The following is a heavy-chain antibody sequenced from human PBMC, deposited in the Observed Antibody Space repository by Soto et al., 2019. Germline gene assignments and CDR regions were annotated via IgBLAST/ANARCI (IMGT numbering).Heavy chain of an antibody. CDR3: AKSSYYQLLNADAFDI. CDR1: GFTFDDYA. V-gene: IGHV3-9*01. Sequence: GGSLRLSCAASGFTFDDYAMHWVRQAPGKGLEWVSGISWNSGSIGYADSVKGRFTISRDNAKNSLYLQMNSLRAEDTALYYCAKSSYYQLLNADAFDIWGQGTMVTVSS. D-gene: IGHD2-2*01. J-gene: IGHJ3*02. CDR2: ISWNSGSI.